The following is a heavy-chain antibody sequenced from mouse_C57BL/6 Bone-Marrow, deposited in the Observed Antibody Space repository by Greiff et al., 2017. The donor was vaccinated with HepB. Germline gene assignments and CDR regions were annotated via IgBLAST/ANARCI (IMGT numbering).Heavy chain of an antibody. CDR3: ARPFLTSAWFAY. Sequence: EVKLMESGGGLVQPGESLKLSCESNEYEFPSHDMSWVRKTPEKRLELVAAINSDGGSTYYPDTMERRFIISRDNTKKTLYLQMSSLRSEDTALYYCARPFLTSAWFAYWGQGTLVTVSA. CDR1: EYEFPSHD. D-gene: IGHD1-1*01. J-gene: IGHJ3*01. V-gene: IGHV5-2*01. CDR2: INSDGGST.